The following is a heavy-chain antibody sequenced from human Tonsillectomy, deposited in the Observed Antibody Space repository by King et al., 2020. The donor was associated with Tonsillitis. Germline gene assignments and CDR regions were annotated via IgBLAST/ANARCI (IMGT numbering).Heavy chain of an antibody. V-gene: IGHV3-23*04. CDR1: AFSFTNYA. CDR2: ISGSGGST. D-gene: IGHD6-19*01. CDR3: AKDPAAVAGIDFYYGMDV. J-gene: IGHJ6*02. Sequence: VQLVESGGGLVQSGGSLRLSCADSAFSFTNYAMSWVRQAPGKGLEWVSSISGSGGSTYYADSVKGRFTISRDSSKNTLFLQMDSLRVEDTAVYYCAKDPAAVAGIDFYYGMDVWGQGTTVSVSS.